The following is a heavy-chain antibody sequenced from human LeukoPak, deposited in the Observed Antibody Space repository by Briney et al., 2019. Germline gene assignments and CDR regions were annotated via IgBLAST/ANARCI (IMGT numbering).Heavy chain of an antibody. D-gene: IGHD3-10*02. CDR2: ISSSGSTI. CDR1: GFTFSSYE. J-gene: IGHJ6*04. V-gene: IGHV3-48*03. CDR3: AELGIAMIGGV. Sequence: GGSLRLSCAASGFTFSSYEMIWVRQAPGKGLEWVAYISSSGSTIYYPDFVKGRFTISRDNAKNSLYLQMNSLRAEDTAVYYCAELGIAMIGGVWGKGTTVTISS.